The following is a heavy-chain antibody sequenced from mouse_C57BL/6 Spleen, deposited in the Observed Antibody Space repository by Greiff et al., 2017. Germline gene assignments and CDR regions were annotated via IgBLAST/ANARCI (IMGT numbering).Heavy chain of an antibody. D-gene: IGHD3-1*01. CDR1: GFTFSNYW. J-gene: IGHJ4*01. Sequence: EVKLVESGGGLVQPGGSMKLSCVASGFTFSNYWMNWVRQSPEKGLEWVAQIRLKSDNYATHYAESVKGRFTISRDDSKSRVYLQMNNLMAEDTGIYYCTTEDYYAMDYWGQGTSVTVSS. V-gene: IGHV6-3*01. CDR3: TTEDYYAMDY. CDR2: IRLKSDNYAT.